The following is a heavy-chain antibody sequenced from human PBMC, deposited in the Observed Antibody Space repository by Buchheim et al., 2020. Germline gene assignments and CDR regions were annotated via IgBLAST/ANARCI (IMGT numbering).Heavy chain of an antibody. Sequence: QVQLVESGGGVVQPGRSLRLSCAASGFTFSSYGVHWVRQAPGKGMEWVAVISYDGSNKYYADSVKGRFTISRDNSKNKLYLQMNSPRADDTAVYYCAKVFEPNLDYYYGMDLWGQGTT. CDR2: ISYDGSNK. CDR3: AKVFEPNLDYYYGMDL. D-gene: IGHD1-14*01. J-gene: IGHJ6*02. CDR1: GFTFSSYG. V-gene: IGHV3-30*18.